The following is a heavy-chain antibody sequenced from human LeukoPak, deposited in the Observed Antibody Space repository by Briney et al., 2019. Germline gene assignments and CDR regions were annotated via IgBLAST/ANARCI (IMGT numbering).Heavy chain of an antibody. CDR2: ISYDGSNK. CDR3: ASLPAATNWFDP. J-gene: IGHJ5*02. D-gene: IGHD2-15*01. Sequence: GGSLRLSCAASGFTFSSYAMHWVRQAPGKGLEWVAVISYDGSNKYYADSVKGRFTISRDNAKNSLYLQMNSLRAEDTAVYYCASLPAATNWFDPWGQGTLVTVSS. CDR1: GFTFSSYA. V-gene: IGHV3-30-3*01.